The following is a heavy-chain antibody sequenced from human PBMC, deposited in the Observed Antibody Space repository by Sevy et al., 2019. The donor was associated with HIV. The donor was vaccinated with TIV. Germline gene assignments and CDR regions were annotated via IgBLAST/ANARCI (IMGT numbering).Heavy chain of an antibody. D-gene: IGHD6-19*01. Sequence: GGSLRLSCAASGFTFSSYAMHWVRQAPGKGLEWVAVISYDGSNKYYADSGKGRFTISRDNSKNTLYLQMNSLRAEDTAVYYCARDILRAVAGLRDYYGMDVWGQGTTVTVSS. CDR2: ISYDGSNK. J-gene: IGHJ6*02. CDR1: GFTFSSYA. CDR3: ARDILRAVAGLRDYYGMDV. V-gene: IGHV3-30-3*01.